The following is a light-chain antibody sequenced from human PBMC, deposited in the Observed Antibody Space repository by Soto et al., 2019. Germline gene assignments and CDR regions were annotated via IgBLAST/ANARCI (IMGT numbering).Light chain of an antibody. Sequence: DIQMTQSTSILSASVGDRVTITCRASQSISSWLAWYQQKPGKAPKLLIYKASSLESGVPSRFSGSGSGTDFTLTISSLQPDDFATYYCQQYNSYSLFTFGPGTKVDIK. CDR1: QSISSW. CDR2: KAS. J-gene: IGKJ3*01. CDR3: QQYNSYSLFT. V-gene: IGKV1-5*03.